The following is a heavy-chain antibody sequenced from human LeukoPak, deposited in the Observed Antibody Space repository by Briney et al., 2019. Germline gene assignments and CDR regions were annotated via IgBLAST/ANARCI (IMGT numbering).Heavy chain of an antibody. CDR2: ISWNSGSI. CDR3: AKDGGIAAAGTSFDY. J-gene: IGHJ4*02. CDR1: GFTFDDYA. D-gene: IGHD6-13*01. Sequence: GRSLRLSCAASGFTFDDYAMHWVRQAPGKGLEWASGISWNSGSIGYADSVKGRFTISRDNAKNSLYLQMNSLRAEDTALYYCAKDGGIAAAGTSFDYWGQGTLVTVSS. V-gene: IGHV3-9*01.